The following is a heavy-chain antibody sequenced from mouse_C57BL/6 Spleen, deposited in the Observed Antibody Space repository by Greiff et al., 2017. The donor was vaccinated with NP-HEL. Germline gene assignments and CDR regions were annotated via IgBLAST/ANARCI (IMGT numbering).Heavy chain of an antibody. CDR1: GYSFTDYN. CDR3: ARRDYGSSPFAY. CDR2: INPNYGTT. Sequence: VQLKESGPELVKPGASVKISCKASGYSFTDYNMNWVKQSNGKSLEWIGAINPNYGTTSYNQKFKGKATLTVDQSSSTAYMQLNSLTSEDSAVYYCARRDYGSSPFAYWGQGTLVTVSA. J-gene: IGHJ3*01. V-gene: IGHV1-39*01. D-gene: IGHD1-1*01.